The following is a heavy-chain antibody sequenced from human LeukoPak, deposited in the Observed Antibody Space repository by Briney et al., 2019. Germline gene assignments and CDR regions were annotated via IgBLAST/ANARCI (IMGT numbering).Heavy chain of an antibody. D-gene: IGHD3-10*01. V-gene: IGHV3-30*02. J-gene: IGHJ4*02. CDR1: GFTFSSYG. CDR3: AREEYYYGSGSYYELFDY. CDR2: IRYDGSNK. Sequence: PGGSLRLSCAAPGFTFSSYGMHWVRQAPGKGLEWVAFIRYDGSNKYYADSVKGRFTISSDNAKNSLYLQMNSLRAEDTAVYYCAREEYYYGSGSYYELFDYWGQGTLVTVSS.